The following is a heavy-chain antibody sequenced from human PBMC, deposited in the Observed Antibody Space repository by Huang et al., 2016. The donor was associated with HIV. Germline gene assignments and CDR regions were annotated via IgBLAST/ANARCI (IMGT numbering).Heavy chain of an antibody. V-gene: IGHV4-39*01. D-gene: IGHD3-22*01. CDR2: IYYRGCT. Sequence: QLQLQGSGPGLVKPSETLSLTCTVSGGSIPSSSYYWGWIRQPPGKGLEWVGSIYYRGCTDYNPSRKSRVTVSVDTSKNQFSLKLSSVTAADTAVYYCARHFSYYDSSGYTPWDAFDIWGQGTMVTVSS. CDR1: GGSIPSSSYY. CDR3: ARHFSYYDSSGYTPWDAFDI. J-gene: IGHJ3*02.